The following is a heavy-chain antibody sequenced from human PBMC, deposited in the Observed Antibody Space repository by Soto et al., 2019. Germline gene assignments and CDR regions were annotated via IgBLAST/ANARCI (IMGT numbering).Heavy chain of an antibody. CDR3: ATDPLWFGESPFDY. Sequence: ASVKVSCKVSGYTLTELSMHWVRQAPGKGLEWMGGFDPEDGETIYAQKFQGRVTMTEDTSTDTAYMELSSLRSEDTAVYYCATDPLWFGESPFDYWGQGTLVTVSS. D-gene: IGHD3-10*01. CDR2: FDPEDGET. V-gene: IGHV1-24*01. CDR1: GYTLTELS. J-gene: IGHJ4*02.